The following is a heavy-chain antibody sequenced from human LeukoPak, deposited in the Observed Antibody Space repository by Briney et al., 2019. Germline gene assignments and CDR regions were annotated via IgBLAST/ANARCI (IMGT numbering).Heavy chain of an antibody. J-gene: IGHJ4*02. CDR3: AGRVTGYSSGYVY. V-gene: IGHV3-23*01. Sequence: GGSLRLSCVASGFTFSNYAVSWVRQAPEKGLDWVSVISGSAHKIRYADSVKGRFTISRDNSENTVYLHMNNLRAEDTALYYCAGRVTGYSSGYVYWGQGTLVTVSS. CDR2: ISGSAHKI. CDR1: GFTFSNYA. D-gene: IGHD5-18*01.